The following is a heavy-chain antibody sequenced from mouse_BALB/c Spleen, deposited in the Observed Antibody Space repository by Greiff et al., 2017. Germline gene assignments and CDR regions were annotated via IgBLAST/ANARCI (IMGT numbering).Heavy chain of an antibody. CDR3: ARAGGNYEVYYAMDY. CDR2: ISSGSSTI. CDR1: GFTFSSFG. D-gene: IGHD2-1*01. J-gene: IGHJ4*01. Sequence: EVKVEESGGGLVQPGGSRKLSCAASGFTFSSFGMHWVRQAPEKGLEWVAYISSGSSTIYYADTVKGRFTISRDNPKNTLFLQMTSLRSEDTAMYYCARAGGNYEVYYAMDYWGQGTSVTVSS. V-gene: IGHV5-17*02.